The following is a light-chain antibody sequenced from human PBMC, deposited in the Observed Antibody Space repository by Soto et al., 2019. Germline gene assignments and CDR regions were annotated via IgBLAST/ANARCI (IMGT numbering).Light chain of an antibody. CDR3: KQYEAYPRT. Sequence: DIQLTQSPSTLSASVGDRVTITCRASQSISSWLAWYQQKPGKAPKLLVYKASSLESGVPSRFSGSGSATEFTLTITTLQPDDFATYYCKQYEAYPRTFGGGTKVEI. CDR2: KAS. V-gene: IGKV1-5*03. CDR1: QSISSW. J-gene: IGKJ4*01.